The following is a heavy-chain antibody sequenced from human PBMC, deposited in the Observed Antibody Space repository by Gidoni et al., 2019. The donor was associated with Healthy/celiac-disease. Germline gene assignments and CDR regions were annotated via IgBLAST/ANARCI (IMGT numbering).Heavy chain of an antibody. CDR1: GGSISSSSYY. J-gene: IGHJ3*02. CDR3: ARRGGLVAFDI. D-gene: IGHD3-16*01. CDR2: IYYSGST. V-gene: IGHV4-39*01. Sequence: QLQLQESGPGLVNPSETLSLTCPVSGGSISSSSYYWGWIRQPPGKGLEWIGSIYYSGSTYYNPSLKSRVTISVDTSKNQFSLKLSSVTAADTAVYYCARRGGLVAFDIWGQGTMVTVSS.